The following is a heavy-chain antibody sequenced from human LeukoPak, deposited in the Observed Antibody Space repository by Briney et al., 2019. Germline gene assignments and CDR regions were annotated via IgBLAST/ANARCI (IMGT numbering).Heavy chain of an antibody. J-gene: IGHJ4*02. CDR1: GGSISSYY. Sequence: TASETLSLTCTVSGGSISSYYWTWIRQPAGKGLEWIGRIFTSGGNSNYNPSLKSRATILVDTSKNQVSLKLTSVTAADTAVYYCARTSDTAMITKWGQGTRVTVSS. D-gene: IGHD5-18*01. CDR3: ARTSDTAMITK. CDR2: IFTSGGNS. V-gene: IGHV4-4*07.